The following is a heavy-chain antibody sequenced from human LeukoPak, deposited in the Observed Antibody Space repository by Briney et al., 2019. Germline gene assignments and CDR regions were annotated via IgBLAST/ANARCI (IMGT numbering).Heavy chain of an antibody. CDR1: GFPFSSYA. J-gene: IGHJ4*02. CDR3: AKRGGYYDSSGSIDY. CDR2: IGGSGDST. V-gene: IGHV3-23*01. D-gene: IGHD3-22*01. Sequence: GGSLRLSCAASGFPFSSYAMSWVRQAPGKGLEWVSAIGGSGDSTYYADSVKGRFTISRDNSKNTLYLQMNSLRAEDTAVYYCAKRGGYYDSSGSIDYWGQGTLVTVSS.